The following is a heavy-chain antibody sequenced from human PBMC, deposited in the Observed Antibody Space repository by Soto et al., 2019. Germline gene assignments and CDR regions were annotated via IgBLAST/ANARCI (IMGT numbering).Heavy chain of an antibody. CDR3: ASRGYCSSTSCSDY. J-gene: IGHJ4*02. CDR2: IYYSGST. CDR1: GGSISSSSYY. V-gene: IGHV4-39*01. Sequence: SETLSLTCTVSGGSISSSSYYWGWIRQPPGKGLEWIGSIYYSGSTYYNPSLKSRVTISVDTSKNQFSLKLSSVTAADTAVYYCASRGYCSSTSCSDYWGQGTLVTVSS. D-gene: IGHD2-2*01.